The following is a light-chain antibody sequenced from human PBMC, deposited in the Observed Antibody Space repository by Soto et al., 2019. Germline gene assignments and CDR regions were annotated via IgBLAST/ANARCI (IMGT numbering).Light chain of an antibody. V-gene: IGKV1-12*01. CDR2: AAS. CDR1: QDISNW. CDR3: QQALRFPIT. J-gene: IGKJ5*01. Sequence: DIQMTQSPSSVSASVGHRVTISCRASQDISNWLAWYQQKPGEAPKFLIYAASNLQSGVPSKFSVSCSGTDFTLTIRSLQPEDFGVYYFQQALRFPITCGQGTRLEIK.